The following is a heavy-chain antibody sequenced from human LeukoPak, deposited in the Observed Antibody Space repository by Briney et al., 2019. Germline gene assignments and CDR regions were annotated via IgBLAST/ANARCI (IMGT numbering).Heavy chain of an antibody. D-gene: IGHD3-9*01. V-gene: IGHV3-74*01. Sequence: GGSLRLSCAASGFTFSTYWMHWVRQAPGKGLVWVSRINSDGSNTIYADSVKGRFTISRDNAKNTLYLQMNSLRAEDTAVYYCARDLSPRDYDILTGYYKGGYWGQGTLVTVSS. CDR2: INSDGSNT. CDR1: GFTFSTYW. CDR3: ARDLSPRDYDILTGYYKGGY. J-gene: IGHJ4*02.